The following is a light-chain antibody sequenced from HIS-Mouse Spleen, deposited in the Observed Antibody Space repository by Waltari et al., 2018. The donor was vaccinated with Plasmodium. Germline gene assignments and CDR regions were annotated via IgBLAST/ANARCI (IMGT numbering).Light chain of an antibody. CDR2: EDS. CDR3: YSTDSSGNHRV. CDR1: ALPKKY. Sequence: SYELTQPPSASVYPGQTARITCSGDALPKKYAYWYQQKSGQAPVLVIYEDSKRPSGIPERFSGSSSGTMATLTISGAQVEDEADYYCYSTDSSGNHRVFGGGTKLTVL. J-gene: IGLJ3*02. V-gene: IGLV3-10*01.